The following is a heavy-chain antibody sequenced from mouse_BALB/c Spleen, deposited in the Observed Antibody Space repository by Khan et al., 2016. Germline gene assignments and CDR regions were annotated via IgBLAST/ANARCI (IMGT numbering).Heavy chain of an antibody. CDR3: AIYYDYFDY. CDR2: INPSSGYT. D-gene: IGHD2-4*01. V-gene: IGHV1-4*01. CDR1: GYTFTSYT. Sequence: QVRLQQSGAELARPGASVKMSCKASGYTFTSYTMHWVKQRPGQGLEWIGYINPSSGYTNYNQKFKDKAKLTADKSSSTAYMQMSSLTSDDSAVYYCAIYYDYFDYWGQGTTLTVSA. J-gene: IGHJ2*01.